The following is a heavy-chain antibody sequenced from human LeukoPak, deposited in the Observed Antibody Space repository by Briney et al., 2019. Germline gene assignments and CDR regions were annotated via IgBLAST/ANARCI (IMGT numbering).Heavy chain of an antibody. CDR2: ISYDGSNK. V-gene: IGHV3-30*03. Sequence: GRSLRLSCAASGFTFSSYGMHWVRQAPGKGLEWVAVISYDGSNKYYADSVKGRFTISRDNAKNSLYLQMNNLRAEDTAVYYCAREVGASEFDYWGQGTLVTVSS. D-gene: IGHD1-26*01. CDR1: GFTFSSYG. J-gene: IGHJ4*02. CDR3: AREVGASEFDY.